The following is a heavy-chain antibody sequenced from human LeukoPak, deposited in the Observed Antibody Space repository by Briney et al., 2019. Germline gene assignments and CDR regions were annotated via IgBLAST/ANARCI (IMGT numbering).Heavy chain of an antibody. Sequence: SETLSLTCTVSGGSISNGDYYWRWIRQPPGKGLEWIGYIYYSGSTYYNPSLKSRVTISVDTSKNQFSLKLSSVTAADTAVYYCASAYCGGDCTPYWYFDLWGRGTLVTVSS. CDR3: ASAYCGGDCTPYWYFDL. CDR1: GGSISNGDYY. J-gene: IGHJ2*01. V-gene: IGHV4-30-4*01. D-gene: IGHD2-21*02. CDR2: IYYSGST.